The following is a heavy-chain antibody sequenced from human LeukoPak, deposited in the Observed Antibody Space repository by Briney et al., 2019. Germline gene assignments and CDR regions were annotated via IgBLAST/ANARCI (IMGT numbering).Heavy chain of an antibody. D-gene: IGHD5-24*01. CDR3: ARDGRNLDGYNRAEYFQH. J-gene: IGHJ1*01. Sequence: VASVKVSCKASGYTFTGYYMHWVRQAPGQGLEWMGGIIPIFGTANYAQKLQGRVTITADESTSTAYMELSSLRSEDTAVYYCARDGRNLDGYNRAEYFQHWGQGTLVTVSS. CDR2: IIPIFGTA. CDR1: GYTFTGYY. V-gene: IGHV1-69*13.